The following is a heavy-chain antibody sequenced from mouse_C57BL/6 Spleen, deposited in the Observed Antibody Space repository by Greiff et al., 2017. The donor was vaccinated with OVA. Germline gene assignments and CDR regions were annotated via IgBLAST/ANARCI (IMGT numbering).Heavy chain of an antibody. V-gene: IGHV1-69*01. CDR1: GYTFTSYW. CDR3: ARWGDMGY. D-gene: IGHD3-3*01. CDR2: IDPSDSYT. J-gene: IGHJ2*01. Sequence: QVQLQQPGAELVMPGASVKLSCKASGYTFTSYWMHWVKQRPGQGLEWIGEIDPSDSYTNYNQKFKGKSTLTVDKSSSTAYMQLSSLTSEDSAVYYCARWGDMGYWGQGTTLTVSS.